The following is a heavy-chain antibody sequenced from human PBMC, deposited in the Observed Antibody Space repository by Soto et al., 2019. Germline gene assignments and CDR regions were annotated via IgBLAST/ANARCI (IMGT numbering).Heavy chain of an antibody. D-gene: IGHD3-22*01. Sequence: QVQLVQSGAEVKKPGASVKVSCKASGYTFTSYGISWVRQAPGQGLEWMGWIIPIFGTANYAQKFQGRVTITADESTSTAYMELSSLRSEDTAVYYCARDLRTYYYDSSGYWPWGQGTLVTVSS. V-gene: IGHV1-69*13. CDR3: ARDLRTYYYDSSGYWP. CDR1: GYTFTSYG. CDR2: IIPIFGTA. J-gene: IGHJ4*02.